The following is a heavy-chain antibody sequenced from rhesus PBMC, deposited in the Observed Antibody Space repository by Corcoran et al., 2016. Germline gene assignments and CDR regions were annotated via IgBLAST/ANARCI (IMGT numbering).Heavy chain of an antibody. J-gene: IGHJ4*01. CDR2: IYGSGRST. CDR1: GGSISSNY. D-gene: IGHD5-12*01. Sequence: QVQLQESGPGLVKPLETLSLTCAVSGGSISSNYWCWIRQAPGKGLVGIGYIYGSGRSTNHNPSLKGRVTLSVDTSKPQLSLKLSSVTAADTAVYYCARRGEVQLQFWGQGVLVTVSS. CDR3: ARRGEVQLQF. V-gene: IGHV4S11*01.